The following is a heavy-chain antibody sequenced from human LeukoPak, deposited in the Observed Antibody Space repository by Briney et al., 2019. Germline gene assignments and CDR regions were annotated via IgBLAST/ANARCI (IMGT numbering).Heavy chain of an antibody. CDR1: GFTFSSYA. CDR2: ISYDGSNK. CDR3: ASVGSGWPRL. V-gene: IGHV3-30-3*01. J-gene: IGHJ4*02. D-gene: IGHD6-19*01. Sequence: QAGGSLRLSCAASGFTFSSYAMHWVRQAPGKGLEWVAVISYDGSNKYYADSVKGRFTISRDNSKNTLYLQMNSLRAEDTAVYYCASVGSGWPRLWGQGTLVTVSS.